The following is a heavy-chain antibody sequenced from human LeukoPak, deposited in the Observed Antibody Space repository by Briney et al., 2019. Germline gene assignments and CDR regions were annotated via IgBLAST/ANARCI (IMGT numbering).Heavy chain of an antibody. V-gene: IGHV4-4*07. D-gene: IGHD3-22*01. J-gene: IGHJ4*02. Sequence: SETLSLTCTVSGGSISSYYWSWIRQPAGKGLEWIGRIYTSGSTNYNPSLKSRVTMSVDTSKNQFSLKLSSVTAADTAVYYCARVYYYDSSGYYPSYYFDYWGQGTLVTVSS. CDR2: IYTSGST. CDR1: GGSISSYY. CDR3: ARVYYYDSSGYYPSYYFDY.